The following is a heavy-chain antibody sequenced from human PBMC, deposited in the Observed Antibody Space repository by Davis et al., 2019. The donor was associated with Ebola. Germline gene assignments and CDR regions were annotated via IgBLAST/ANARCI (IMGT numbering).Heavy chain of an antibody. Sequence: GESLKISCAASGFTFSSHAMSWLRQAPGKGLEWVSTISGSGGSTYYADSVKGRFTISRDNSKNTLYLQMNSLRAEDTAVYYCARGDCTGGVCPGVDVWGQGTTVTVSS. V-gene: IGHV3-23*01. J-gene: IGHJ6*02. CDR1: GFTFSSHA. D-gene: IGHD2-8*02. CDR2: ISGSGGST. CDR3: ARGDCTGGVCPGVDV.